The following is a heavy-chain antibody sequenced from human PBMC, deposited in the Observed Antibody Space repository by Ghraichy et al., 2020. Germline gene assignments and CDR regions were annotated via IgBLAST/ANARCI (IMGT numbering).Heavy chain of an antibody. CDR3: ARSGLVWFGEPAPFDY. J-gene: IGHJ4*02. CDR2: ISAYNGNT. V-gene: IGHV1-18*04. CDR1: GHTFTSYG. D-gene: IGHD3-10*01. Sequence: ASVKVSCKASGHTFTSYGISWVRQAPGQGLEWMGWISAYNGNTNYAQKLQGRVTMTTDTSTSTAYMELRSLRSDDTAVYYCARSGLVWFGEPAPFDYWGQGTLVTVSS.